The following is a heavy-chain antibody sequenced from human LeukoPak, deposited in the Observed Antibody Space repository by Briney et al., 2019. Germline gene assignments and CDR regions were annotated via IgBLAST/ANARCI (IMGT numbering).Heavy chain of an antibody. Sequence: GGSLRLSCAASGFTFSSYRMNWVRQAPGKGLEWVSYISSSSSTIYYADSVKGRFTISRDNAKNSLYLQMNSLRAEDTAVYYCAKGYGWEASYYYYYMDVWGTGTTVTISS. CDR2: ISSSSSTI. J-gene: IGHJ6*03. D-gene: IGHD1-26*01. CDR1: GFTFSSYR. CDR3: AKGYGWEASYYYYYMDV. V-gene: IGHV3-48*01.